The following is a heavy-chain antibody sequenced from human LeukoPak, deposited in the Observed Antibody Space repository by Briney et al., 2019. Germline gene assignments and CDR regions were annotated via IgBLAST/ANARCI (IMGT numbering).Heavy chain of an antibody. Sequence: SETLSLTCAVYGGSFSGYYWSWIRQHPGKGLEWIGYIYYSGSTYYNPSLKSRVTISVDTSKNQFSLKLSSVTAADTAVYYCARAVDCSSTSCYTFDYWGQGTLVTVSS. CDR2: IYYSGST. CDR3: ARAVDCSSTSCYTFDY. CDR1: GGSFSGYY. J-gene: IGHJ4*02. D-gene: IGHD2-2*02. V-gene: IGHV4-31*11.